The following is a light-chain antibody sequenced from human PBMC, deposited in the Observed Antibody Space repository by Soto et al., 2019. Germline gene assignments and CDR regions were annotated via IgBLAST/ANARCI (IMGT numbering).Light chain of an antibody. Sequence: QTVVTQEPSISVPPGRTVTLTCGLSSGSVSTSYYPSWYQLTPGQAPRTLIYSTNTRSSGVPNRFSGSILENKAALTITGAQADDESDYYCVLYMGTGISVFGGGTKLTVL. J-gene: IGLJ3*02. CDR2: STN. CDR1: SGSVSTSYY. V-gene: IGLV8-61*01. CDR3: VLYMGTGISV.